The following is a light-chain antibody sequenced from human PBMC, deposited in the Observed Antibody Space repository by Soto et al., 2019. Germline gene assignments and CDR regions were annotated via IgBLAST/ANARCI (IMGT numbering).Light chain of an antibody. CDR1: QSISSW. CDR2: AAS. V-gene: IGKV1-5*01. Sequence: DIQMTQSPSTLSASVGDRVTITCRASQSISSWLAWYQQKPGKAPKLLIYAASTLQSGVPSRFSGSGSGTDFTLTISCLQSEDFATYYCQQYYSYPITFGQGTRLE. J-gene: IGKJ5*01. CDR3: QQYYSYPIT.